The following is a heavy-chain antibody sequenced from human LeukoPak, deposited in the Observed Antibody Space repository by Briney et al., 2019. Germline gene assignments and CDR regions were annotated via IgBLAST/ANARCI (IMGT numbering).Heavy chain of an antibody. CDR2: ISSSSSYI. Sequence: GGSLRLSCAASGFTFSSYSMNWVRQAPGKGLEWVSSISSSSSYIYYADSVKGRFTISRDNSKNTLYLQMNSLRAEDTAVYYCARVRPDSSSSSYYYYGMDVWGQGTTVTVSS. CDR1: GFTFSSYS. J-gene: IGHJ6*02. CDR3: ARVRPDSSSSSYYYYGMDV. V-gene: IGHV3-21*01. D-gene: IGHD6-6*01.